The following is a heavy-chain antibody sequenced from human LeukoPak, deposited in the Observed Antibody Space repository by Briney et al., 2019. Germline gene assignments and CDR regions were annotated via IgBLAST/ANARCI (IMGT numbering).Heavy chain of an antibody. Sequence: GGSLRLSCAASEFDFSSHAMTWVRQAPGKGLEWVSAISISGSKTYYADSVKGRFTISRDNSKNTLYLQMNSLRAEDTAVYYCARDSRFLEWSTYNWFDPWGQGTLVTVSS. D-gene: IGHD3-3*01. J-gene: IGHJ5*02. CDR1: EFDFSSHA. V-gene: IGHV3-23*01. CDR2: ISISGSKT. CDR3: ARDSRFLEWSTYNWFDP.